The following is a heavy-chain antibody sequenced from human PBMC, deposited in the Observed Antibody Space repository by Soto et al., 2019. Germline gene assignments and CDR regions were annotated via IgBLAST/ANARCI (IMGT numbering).Heavy chain of an antibody. CDR3: AHRPEYRDSNWFDP. V-gene: IGHV2-5*02. J-gene: IGHJ5*02. D-gene: IGHD5-18*01. CDR2: IYWDDDK. Sequence: SGPTLVNPTQTLTLTCTFSGFSLSTSGVGVGWIRQPPGKALEWLALIYWDDDKRYSPSPKSRLTITKDTSKNQVVLTMTNMDPVDTATYYCAHRPEYRDSNWFDPWGQGTLVTVSS. CDR1: GFSLSTSGVG.